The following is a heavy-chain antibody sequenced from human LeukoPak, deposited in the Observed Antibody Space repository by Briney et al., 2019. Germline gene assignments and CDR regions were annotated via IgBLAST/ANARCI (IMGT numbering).Heavy chain of an antibody. V-gene: IGHV3-74*01. CDR2: INSDGSST. CDR3: ASLDY. Sequence: GGSLRLSCAASGFTFSIYWVHWVRQAPGKGLVWVSSINSDGSSTSYADSVKGRFTISRDNAKNTLYLQMNPLRAEGTAVYYCASLDYWGQGTPVTVSS. J-gene: IGHJ4*02. CDR1: GFTFSIYW.